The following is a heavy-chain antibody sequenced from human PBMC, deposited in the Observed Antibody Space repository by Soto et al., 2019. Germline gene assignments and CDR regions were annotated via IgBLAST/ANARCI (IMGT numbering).Heavy chain of an antibody. CDR2: IKQDGSEK. D-gene: IGHD3-22*01. V-gene: IGHV3-7*03. Sequence: PVGSLRLSCAASGFTFSSYWMSWVRQAPGKGLEWVANIKQDGSEKYYVDSVKGRFTISRDNAKNSLYLQMNSLRAEDTAVYYRARARLYYDSSGPLDYWGQGTLVTV. CDR3: ARARLYYDSSGPLDY. CDR1: GFTFSSYW. J-gene: IGHJ4*02.